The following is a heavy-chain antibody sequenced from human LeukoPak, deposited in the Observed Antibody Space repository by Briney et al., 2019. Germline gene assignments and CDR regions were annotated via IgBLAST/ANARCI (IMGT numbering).Heavy chain of an antibody. Sequence: ASVKVSCKASGYTFTSYDINWVRQATGQGLEWMGWMNPNSGNTGYAQKFQGRVTMTRNTSISTAYMELSSLRSEDTAVYYCARRILGVVIMGYWGQGTLVTVSS. CDR3: ARRILGVVIMGY. J-gene: IGHJ4*02. D-gene: IGHD3-3*01. CDR2: MNPNSGNT. CDR1: GYTFTSYD. V-gene: IGHV1-8*01.